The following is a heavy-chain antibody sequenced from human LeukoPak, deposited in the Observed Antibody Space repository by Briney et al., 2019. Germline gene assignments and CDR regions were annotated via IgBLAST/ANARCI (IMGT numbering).Heavy chain of an antibody. CDR2: ISGSGGCT. CDR1: GFTFSSYA. CDR3: AKDGMATISYYFDY. D-gene: IGHD5-24*01. J-gene: IGHJ4*02. Sequence: GGSLRLSCAASGFTFSSYAMSWVRQAPGKGLEWVSAISGSGGCTYYADSVKGRFTISRDNSKNTLYLQMNSLGAEDTAVYYCAKDGMATISYYFDYWGQGTLVTVSS. V-gene: IGHV3-23*01.